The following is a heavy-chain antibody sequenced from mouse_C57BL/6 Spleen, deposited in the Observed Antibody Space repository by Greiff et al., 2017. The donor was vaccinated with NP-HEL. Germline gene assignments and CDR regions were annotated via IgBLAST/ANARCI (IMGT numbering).Heavy chain of an antibody. V-gene: IGHV3-6*01. Sequence: VQLKESGPGLVKPSQSLSLTCSVTGYSITSGYYWNWIRQSPGNKQEWMGYISYDGSNNYNPSLKNRISITRDTSKNQFFLKLNSVTTEDTATYYCARYGSSFYWYFDVWGTGTTVTVSS. CDR2: ISYDGSN. CDR1: GYSITSGYY. CDR3: ARYGSSFYWYFDV. J-gene: IGHJ1*03. D-gene: IGHD1-1*01.